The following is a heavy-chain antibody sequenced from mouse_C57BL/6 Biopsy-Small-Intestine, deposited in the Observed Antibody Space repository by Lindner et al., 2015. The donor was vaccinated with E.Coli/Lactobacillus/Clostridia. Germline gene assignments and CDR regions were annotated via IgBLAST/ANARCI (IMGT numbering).Heavy chain of an antibody. D-gene: IGHD2-14*01. V-gene: IGHV1-63*02. CDR2: INPGGGYT. CDR3: TRGGVRRAWFPY. Sequence: VQLQESGAELVRPGTSVKMSCKAGGYTFTDFWIGWIKQRPGHGLEWIGNINPGGGYTNYNEKFKGKATLTADTSSSTAYMQLTSLTSEDSAIYYCTRGGVRRAWFPYWGQGTLVTVSA. J-gene: IGHJ3*01. CDR1: GYTFTDFW.